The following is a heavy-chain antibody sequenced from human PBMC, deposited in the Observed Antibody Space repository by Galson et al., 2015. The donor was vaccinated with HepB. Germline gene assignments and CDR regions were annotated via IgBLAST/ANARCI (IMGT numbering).Heavy chain of an antibody. CDR3: AKGHGEAFDY. J-gene: IGHJ4*02. V-gene: IGHV3-30*18. D-gene: IGHD2-21*01. Sequence: SLRLSCAASGFTFSSYGVHWVRQAPGKGLEWVAVISYDGSNKYYADSVKGRFTISRDNSKNTLYLQMNSLRVEDTAVYYCAKGHGEAFDYWGQGTLVTVSS. CDR1: GFTFSSYG. CDR2: ISYDGSNK.